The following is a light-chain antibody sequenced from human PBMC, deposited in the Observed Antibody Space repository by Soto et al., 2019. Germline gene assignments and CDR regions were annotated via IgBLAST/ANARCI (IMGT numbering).Light chain of an antibody. CDR3: QQYNSYSQT. J-gene: IGKJ1*01. V-gene: IGKV1-5*03. Sequence: DIQITHSPSTLSASVGDRVTITCRASQSISSWLAWYQQKPGKAPKLLIYKASSLESGVPSRFSGSGSGTEFTLTISSLQPDDFATYYCQQYNSYSQTFGQGTKVDIK. CDR2: KAS. CDR1: QSISSW.